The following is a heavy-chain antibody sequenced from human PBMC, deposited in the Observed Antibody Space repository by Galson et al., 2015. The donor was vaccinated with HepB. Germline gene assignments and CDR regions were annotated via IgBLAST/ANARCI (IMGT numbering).Heavy chain of an antibody. D-gene: IGHD3-3*01. CDR1: GFPFSNYA. CDR2: ILYDGSNE. CDR3: ARDGRVAYDFVSGYLQNGMDV. V-gene: IGHV3-30*04. J-gene: IGHJ6*02. Sequence: SLRLSCAASGFPFSNYAMHWVRQAPGKGLEWVAVILYDGSNEYYADSVKGRFTISRDNSKNTLYLQMNSLRPEDTAVYYCARDGRVAYDFVSGYLQNGMDVRGQGTTVTVSS.